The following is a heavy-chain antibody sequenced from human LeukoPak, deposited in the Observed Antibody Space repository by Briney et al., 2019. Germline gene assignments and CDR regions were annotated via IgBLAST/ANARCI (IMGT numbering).Heavy chain of an antibody. CDR1: GGSISSYY. J-gene: IGHJ4*02. CDR2: IYYSGST. V-gene: IGHV4-59*12. CDR3: ARGKWLRTLDY. Sequence: SETLSLTFTVSGGSISSYYWSWIRQPPGKGLEWIGYIYYSGSTNYNPSLKSRVTISVDTSKNQFSLKLSSVTAADTAVYYCARGKWLRTLDYWGQGTLVTVSS. D-gene: IGHD5-12*01.